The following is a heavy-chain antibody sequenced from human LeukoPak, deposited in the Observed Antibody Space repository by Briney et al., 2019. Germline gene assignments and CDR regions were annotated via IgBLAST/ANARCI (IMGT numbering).Heavy chain of an antibody. D-gene: IGHD5-24*01. Sequence: GGSLRLSCTASGFTFSSYGMHWVRQVPGKGLEWVAFIRFDGSDKYYADSVKGRFTISRDNAKNSLLLQMNSLRAEDSAVYYCARVGDDYNEYVDYWGQGTLVTVSS. V-gene: IGHV3-30*02. CDR1: GFTFSSYG. CDR2: IRFDGSDK. J-gene: IGHJ4*02. CDR3: ARVGDDYNEYVDY.